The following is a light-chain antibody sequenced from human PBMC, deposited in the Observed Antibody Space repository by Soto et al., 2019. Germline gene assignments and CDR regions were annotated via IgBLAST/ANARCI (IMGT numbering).Light chain of an antibody. CDR1: SSDVGGYNY. J-gene: IGLJ1*01. V-gene: IGLV2-11*01. CDR2: SNN. Sequence: QSALTQPRSVSGSPGQSVTISCTGTSSDVGGYNYVSWYQQHPGKAPKLLIYSNNQRPSGVPDRFSGSKSGTSASLAISGLRSEDEANYYCVAWDDSLSGLVFGTGTKLTVL. CDR3: VAWDDSLSGLV.